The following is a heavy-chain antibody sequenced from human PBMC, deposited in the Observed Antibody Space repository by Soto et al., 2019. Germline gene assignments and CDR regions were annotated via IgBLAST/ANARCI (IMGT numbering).Heavy chain of an antibody. CDR3: ARLRMQDVGVGFAL. Sequence: SVPQFIPYTVVWGSIIDSGDCRGSNRQPPGKGLEWIGSIYYSGSTYYNPSLKSRVTIFVDTSKNQFSLKLSSVTAADTVVYFCARLRMQDVGVGFALWGQRTLVPVFS. J-gene: IGHJ6*01. V-gene: IGHV4-39*01. CDR1: WGSIIDSGDC. CDR2: IYYSGST. D-gene: IGHD3-10*01.